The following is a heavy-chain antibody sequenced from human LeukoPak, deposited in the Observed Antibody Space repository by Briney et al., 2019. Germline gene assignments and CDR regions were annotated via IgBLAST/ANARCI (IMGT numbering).Heavy chain of an antibody. CDR1: VFSFSSYW. V-gene: IGHV3-74*03. J-gene: IGHJ4*02. CDR3: ARVGQSIPPPGTLKY. CDR2: IYSNRNTT. Sequence: GGSLSLSCAASVFSFSSYWMHWVREAPGKGLVWVSRIYSNRNTTTYVESVKGRFTISRDNAKNTLYLQMNSLRAEDTAVYYCARVGQSIPPPGTLKYWGKGALVTVSS. D-gene: IGHD6-13*01.